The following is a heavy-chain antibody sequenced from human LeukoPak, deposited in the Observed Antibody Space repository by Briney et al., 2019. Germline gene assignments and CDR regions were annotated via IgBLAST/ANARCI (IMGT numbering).Heavy chain of an antibody. D-gene: IGHD3-3*01. V-gene: IGHV3-20*04. J-gene: IGHJ4*02. CDR3: ARDTGYDFWSGYYLVDY. CDR2: INWNGGST. CDR1: GFTFDDYG. Sequence: PGGSLRLSCAASGFTFDDYGMSWVPQAPAKGLEWVSGINWNGGSTVYADSVKGRFTISRDNAKNSLYLQMNSLRAEDTALYYCARDTGYDFWSGYYLVDYWGQGTLVTVSS.